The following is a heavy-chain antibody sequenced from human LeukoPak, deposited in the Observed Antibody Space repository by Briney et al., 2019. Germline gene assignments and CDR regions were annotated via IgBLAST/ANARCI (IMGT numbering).Heavy chain of an antibody. D-gene: IGHD2-15*01. CDR1: GGSISSSSYY. CDR3: ARHGYCSGGSCYLEFDY. J-gene: IGHJ4*02. CDR2: IFYSGNT. Sequence: SETLSLTCTVSGGSISSSSYYWGWIRQPPGKGLEWIGSIFYSGNTYYNPSLKSRVTISVDTSKNQFSLKLSSVTAADTAVYYCARHGYCSGGSCYLEFDYWGQGALVTVSS. V-gene: IGHV4-39*01.